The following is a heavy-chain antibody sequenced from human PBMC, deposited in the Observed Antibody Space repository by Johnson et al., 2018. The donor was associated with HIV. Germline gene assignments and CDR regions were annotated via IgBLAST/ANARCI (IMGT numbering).Heavy chain of an antibody. J-gene: IGHJ3*01. CDR2: ISGGGVNK. Sequence: VQLVESGGGVVQPGRSLRLSCAASGFTFSSYALTWVRRAPGKGLEAVSPISGGGVNKGYAASVKGRFPIPRDNSKKTVFLQMTSRSADDTAVYYCAKGPAVWGVGCRSPLWGQGTMVTVSS. D-gene: IGHD3-16*01. V-gene: IGHV3-23*04. CDR1: GFTFSSYA. CDR3: AKGPAVWGVGCRSPL.